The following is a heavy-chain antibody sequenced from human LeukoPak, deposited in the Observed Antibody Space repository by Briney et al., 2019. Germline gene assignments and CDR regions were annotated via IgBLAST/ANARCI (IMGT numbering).Heavy chain of an antibody. CDR3: ARLFPRSCSSTSCYVEDY. CDR1: GYAFTSYG. J-gene: IGHJ4*02. Sequence: ASVKVSCKASGYAFTSYGISWVRQAPGQGLEWMGWISAYNGNTNYEQKLQGRVTMTTDTSTSTAYMELRSLRSDDTAVYYCARLFPRSCSSTSCYVEDYWGQGTLVTVSS. V-gene: IGHV1-18*01. D-gene: IGHD2-2*01. CDR2: ISAYNGNT.